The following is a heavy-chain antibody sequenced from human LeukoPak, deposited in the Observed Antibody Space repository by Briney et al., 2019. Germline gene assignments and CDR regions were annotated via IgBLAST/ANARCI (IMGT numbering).Heavy chain of an antibody. CDR2: INPSGGST. D-gene: IGHD4-11*01. Sequence: APVKVSCKASGGTFSSYAISWVRQAPGQGLEWMGIINPSGGSTSYAQKFQGRVTMTRDTSTSTVYMELSSLRSEDTAVYYCANLHRGYSNYGRWAFDIWGQGTMVTVSS. CDR1: GGTFSSYA. CDR3: ANLHRGYSNYGRWAFDI. J-gene: IGHJ3*02. V-gene: IGHV1-46*03.